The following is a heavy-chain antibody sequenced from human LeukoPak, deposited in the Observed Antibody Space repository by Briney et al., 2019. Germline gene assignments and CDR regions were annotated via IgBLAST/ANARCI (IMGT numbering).Heavy chain of an antibody. J-gene: IGHJ3*02. CDR2: ISSSGSTI. D-gene: IGHD6-13*01. V-gene: IGHV3-48*04. CDR1: GFTFSSYS. CDR3: ARVRHYPYSSSWYGAFDI. Sequence: GGSLRLSCAASGFTFSSYSMNWVRQAPGKGLEWVSCISSSGSTIYYADSVKGRFTISRDNAKNSLYLQMNSLRAEDTAVYYCARVRHYPYSSSWYGAFDIWGQGTMVTVSS.